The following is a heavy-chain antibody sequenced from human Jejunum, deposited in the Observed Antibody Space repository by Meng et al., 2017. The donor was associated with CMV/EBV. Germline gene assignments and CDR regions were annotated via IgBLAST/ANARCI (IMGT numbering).Heavy chain of an antibody. V-gene: IGHV4-30-4*08. CDR1: GGSITRGDNS. D-gene: IGHD6-6*01. Sequence: APGLGKPSQTLSLPCTVLGGSITRGDNSWSWIRQPPGKGLEWIGYIYYSGSTYYNPSLKSRLTISVDTSKNQFSLNLTSVTAADTAVYYCARVSLRQTIFDYWGQGTLVTVSS. CDR2: IYYSGST. J-gene: IGHJ4*02. CDR3: ARVSLRQTIFDY.